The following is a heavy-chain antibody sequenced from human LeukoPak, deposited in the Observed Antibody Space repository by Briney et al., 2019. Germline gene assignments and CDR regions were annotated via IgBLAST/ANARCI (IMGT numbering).Heavy chain of an antibody. V-gene: IGHV4-59*13. D-gene: IGHD5-18*01. CDR3: ARGGTAMATSWFDP. Sequence: SETLTLTCTVSGGPISSYYWSWIRQPPGKGLEWIGNIYYSGSTNYNPSLKSRVTISVATSKNQFSLKLSSVTAAGTAVYYCARGGTAMATSWFDPWGQGTLVTVSS. CDR2: IYYSGST. CDR1: GGPISSYY. J-gene: IGHJ5*02.